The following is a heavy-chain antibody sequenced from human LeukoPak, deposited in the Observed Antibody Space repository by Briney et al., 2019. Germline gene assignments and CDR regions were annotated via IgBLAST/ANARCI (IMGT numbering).Heavy chain of an antibody. D-gene: IGHD2-2*01. CDR3: ASIVVGTNWYDP. J-gene: IGHJ5*02. CDR1: GVSISSSGYY. V-gene: IGHV4-31*03. CDR2: IYYSGST. Sequence: PSETLSLTCSVSGVSISSSGYYWNWIRQHPGKGLELIGYIYYSGSTYYSPSLRSRVTISVDTSKNQFSLKLSSVTAADTAVYYCASIVVGTNWYDPWGQGTLVTVSS.